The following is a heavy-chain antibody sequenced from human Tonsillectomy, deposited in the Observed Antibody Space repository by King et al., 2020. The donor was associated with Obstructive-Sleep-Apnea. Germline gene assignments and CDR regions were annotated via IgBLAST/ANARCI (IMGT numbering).Heavy chain of an antibody. V-gene: IGHV4-59*01. CDR3: ARVCSSGWLSVDY. Sequence: HVQLQESGPGLVKPSETLSLTCTVSGGSISSYYWSWIRQPPGKGLEWIGYIYYSGSTNYNPSLKSRVTISVDTSKNQFSLKLSSVPAADTAVYYCARVCSSGWLSVDYWGQGTLVTVSS. D-gene: IGHD6-19*01. CDR1: GGSISSYY. CDR2: IYYSGST. J-gene: IGHJ4*02.